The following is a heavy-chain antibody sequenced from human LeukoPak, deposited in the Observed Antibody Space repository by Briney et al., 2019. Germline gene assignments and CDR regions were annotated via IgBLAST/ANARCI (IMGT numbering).Heavy chain of an antibody. V-gene: IGHV4-34*01. CDR1: GGSFSGYY. J-gene: IGHJ2*01. D-gene: IGHD4-17*01. CDR3: ASIGDYHWYFDL. CDR2: INHSGST. Sequence: SETLSLACAVYGGSFSGYYWSWIRQPPGKGLEWIGEINHSGSTNYNPSLKSRVTISVDTSKNQFSLKLSSVTAADTAVYYCASIGDYHWYFDLWGRGTLVTVSS.